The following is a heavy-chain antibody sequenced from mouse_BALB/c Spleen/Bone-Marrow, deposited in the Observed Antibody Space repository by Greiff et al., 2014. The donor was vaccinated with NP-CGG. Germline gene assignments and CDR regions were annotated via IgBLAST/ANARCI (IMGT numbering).Heavy chain of an antibody. CDR1: GFTFSNYG. J-gene: IGHJ2*01. V-gene: IGHV5-6*02. Sequence: VKVEESGGDLVKPGGSLKLSCAVSGFTFSNYGMSWVRQTPDKRLEWVATISSGGSYTYYPDSVKGRFTISRDNAKNTLYLQMSSLKSEDATMYYCARRRDYYYFDYWGQGTTLTVSS. CDR2: ISSGGSYT. CDR3: ARRRDYYYFDY. D-gene: IGHD1-1*01.